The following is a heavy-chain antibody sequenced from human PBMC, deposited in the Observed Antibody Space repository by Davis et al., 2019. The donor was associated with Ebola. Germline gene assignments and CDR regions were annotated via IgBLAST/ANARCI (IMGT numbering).Heavy chain of an antibody. V-gene: IGHV1-18*01. J-gene: IGHJ3*02. CDR3: ARGRAMIVPNDGFDI. CDR1: GYTFTKYG. Sequence: AASVKVSCKASGYTFTKYGISWVRQAPGQGLEWMGWISAYNGNTNYAQKLQGRVTMSTDTSTSTAYMELRSLRSDDTAVYYCARGRAMIVPNDGFDIWGQGTMVTVSS. CDR2: ISAYNGNT. D-gene: IGHD3-22*01.